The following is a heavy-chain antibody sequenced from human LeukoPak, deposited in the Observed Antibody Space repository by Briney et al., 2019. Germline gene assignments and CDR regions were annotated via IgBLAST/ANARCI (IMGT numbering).Heavy chain of an antibody. D-gene: IGHD6-6*01. J-gene: IGHJ4*02. CDR1: GYTLTELS. Sequence: GASVKVSCKVSGYTLTELSMHWVRQAPGKGLEWMGGFDPEDGETIYAQKFQGRVTMTEDTSTDTAYMELSSLRSEDTAAYYCARGVAAQYSSSPYYFDYWGQGTLVTVSS. V-gene: IGHV1-24*01. CDR3: ARGVAAQYSSSPYYFDY. CDR2: FDPEDGET.